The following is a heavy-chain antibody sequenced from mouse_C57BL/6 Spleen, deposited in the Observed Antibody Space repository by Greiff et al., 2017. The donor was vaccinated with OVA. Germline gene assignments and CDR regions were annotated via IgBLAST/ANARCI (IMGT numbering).Heavy chain of an antibody. V-gene: IGHV1-82*01. CDR2: IYPGAGDT. CDR3: AREGDFLPFAY. CDR1: GYAFSSSW. Sequence: QVQLQQSGPELVKPGASVKISCKASGYAFSSSWMNWVKQRPGKGLEWIGRIYPGAGDTNYNGKFKGKATLTADKSSRTAYMQLSSLTSEDSAVYFWAREGDFLPFAYWGQGTLVTVSA. J-gene: IGHJ3*01.